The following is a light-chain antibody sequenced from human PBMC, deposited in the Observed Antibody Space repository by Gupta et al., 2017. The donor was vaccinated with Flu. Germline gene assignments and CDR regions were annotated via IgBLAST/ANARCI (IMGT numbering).Light chain of an antibody. Sequence: QSVRTQPSPPSATPRHRVTISCSRSSSNIGNNYVYWYQHLPGAAPKLLIYANNQRPSGVPDRFSGSKSGTSASLAISGLQSEDEADYYCATWADSLCGWVYGGGTKLTVL. CDR3: ATWADSLCGWV. V-gene: IGLV1-47*01. CDR2: ANN. J-gene: IGLJ3*02. CDR1: SSNIGNNY.